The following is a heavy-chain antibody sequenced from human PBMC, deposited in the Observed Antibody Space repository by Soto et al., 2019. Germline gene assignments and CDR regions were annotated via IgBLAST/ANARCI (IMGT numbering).Heavy chain of an antibody. Sequence: SLKISCKGSGYSFAGYWITWVRQKPGKGLEWMGRIDPSDSQTYYSPSFRGHVTISVTKSITTVFLQWSSLRASDTAMYYCARQIYDSDTGPNFQYYFDSWGQGTPVTVSS. CDR3: ARQIYDSDTGPNFQYYFDS. CDR1: GYSFAGYW. J-gene: IGHJ4*02. V-gene: IGHV5-10-1*01. CDR2: IDPSDSQT. D-gene: IGHD3-22*01.